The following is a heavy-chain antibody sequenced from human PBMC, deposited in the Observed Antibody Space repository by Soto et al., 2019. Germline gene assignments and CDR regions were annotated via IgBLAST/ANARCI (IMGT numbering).Heavy chain of an antibody. Sequence: ASVKVSCKASGYTLTSYGISWVRQAPGQGLEWMGWISAYNGNTNYAQKLQGRVTMTTDTSTSTAYMELRSLRSDDTAVYYCARTYYDILPGPDDYWGQGTLVTVSS. J-gene: IGHJ4*02. V-gene: IGHV1-18*01. D-gene: IGHD3-9*01. CDR3: ARTYYDILPGPDDY. CDR2: ISAYNGNT. CDR1: GYTLTSYG.